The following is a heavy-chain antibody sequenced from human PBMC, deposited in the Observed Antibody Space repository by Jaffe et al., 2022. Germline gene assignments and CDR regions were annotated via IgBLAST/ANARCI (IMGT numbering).Heavy chain of an antibody. CDR2: IRYDGSNK. V-gene: IGHV3-30*02. CDR1: GFTFSSYG. CDR3: AKNGDESVLRFLEWLPGKNYYMDV. J-gene: IGHJ6*03. Sequence: QVQLVESGGGVVQPGGSLRLSCAASGFTFSSYGMHWVRQAPGKGLEWVAFIRYDGSNKYYADSVKGRFTISRDNSKNTLYLQMNSLRAEDTAVYYCAKNGDESVLRFLEWLPGKNYYMDVWGKGTTVTVSS. D-gene: IGHD3-3*01.